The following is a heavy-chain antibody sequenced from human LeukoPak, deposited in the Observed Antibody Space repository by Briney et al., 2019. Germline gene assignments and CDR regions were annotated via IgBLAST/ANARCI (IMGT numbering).Heavy chain of an antibody. J-gene: IGHJ4*02. Sequence: PGRSLRLSCAASGFTFSSYAMHWVRQAPGKGLEWVAVISYDGSNKYYADSVKGRFTISRDNSKNTLYLQMNSLRAEGTAVYYCARSPYGSGEFDYWGQGTLVTVSS. CDR1: GFTFSSYA. CDR3: ARSPYGSGEFDY. V-gene: IGHV3-30*01. D-gene: IGHD3-10*01. CDR2: ISYDGSNK.